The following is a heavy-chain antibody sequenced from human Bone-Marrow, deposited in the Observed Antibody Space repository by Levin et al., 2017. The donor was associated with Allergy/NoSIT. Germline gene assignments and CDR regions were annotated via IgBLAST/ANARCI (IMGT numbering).Heavy chain of an antibody. J-gene: IGHJ6*04. CDR1: GFIFDDYA. Sequence: SCTASGFIFDDYAMHWVRQRPGKGLEWVSGISWNSATVGYADSVRGRFTLSRDNAKNSLHLEMTNLTGEDTASYFCVRGRPNCSGSYYNCAMDVWGRGTTVTVSS. V-gene: IGHV3-9*01. D-gene: IGHD3-10*02. CDR2: ISWNSATV. CDR3: VRGRPNCSGSYYNCAMDV.